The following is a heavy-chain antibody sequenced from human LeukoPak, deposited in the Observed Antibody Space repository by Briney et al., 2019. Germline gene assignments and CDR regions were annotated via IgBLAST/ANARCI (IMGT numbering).Heavy chain of an antibody. D-gene: IGHD3-10*01. V-gene: IGHV4-34*01. J-gene: IGHJ5*02. CDR1: GGSFSGYY. Sequence: PSETLSLTCAVYGGSFSGYYWSWIRQPPGKGLEWIGEINHSGSTNPNPSLKSRVTISVDTSKTQFSLKLSSVTAADTAVYYCASGRRATMVRGVAYNWFDPWGQGTLVTVSS. CDR3: ASGRRATMVRGVAYNWFDP. CDR2: INHSGST.